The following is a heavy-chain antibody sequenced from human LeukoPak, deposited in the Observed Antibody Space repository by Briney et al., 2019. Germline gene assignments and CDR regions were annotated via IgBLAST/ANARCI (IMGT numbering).Heavy chain of an antibody. J-gene: IGHJ4*02. Sequence: ASVKVSCKASGYTFTSYYMHWVRQAPGQGLEWMGIINPSGGSTSYAQKFQGRVTMTRDTSTSTVYMELSRLRSDDTAVYYCARVFRSITARLDFDYWGQGTLVTVSS. CDR2: INPSGGST. D-gene: IGHD6-6*01. CDR1: GYTFTSYY. CDR3: ARVFRSITARLDFDY. V-gene: IGHV1-46*01.